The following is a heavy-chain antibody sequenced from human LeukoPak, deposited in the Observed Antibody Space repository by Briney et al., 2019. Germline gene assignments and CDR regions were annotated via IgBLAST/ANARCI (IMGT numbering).Heavy chain of an antibody. J-gene: IGHJ4*02. CDR1: GFAFSSSW. CDR2: INSDGTYT. CDR3: ARDLSHTFDY. V-gene: IGHV3-74*01. Sequence: PGGSLRLSCAASGFAFSSSWMLWVRQARGKGLVWVSRINSDGTYTNYADSVKGRFTISRDNAKNTLYLQMNSLRAEDTAVYYCARDLSHTFDYWGQGTLVTVSS.